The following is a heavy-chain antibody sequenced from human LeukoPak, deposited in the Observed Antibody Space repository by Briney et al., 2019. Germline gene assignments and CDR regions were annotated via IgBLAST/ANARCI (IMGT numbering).Heavy chain of an antibody. CDR2: IYHSGST. D-gene: IGHD3-22*01. CDR1: GGSISSGGYY. CDR3: ARANAYYYDSSGVNYFDY. J-gene: IGHJ4*02. V-gene: IGHV4-30-2*01. Sequence: PSETLSLTCTVSGGSISSGGYYWSWIRQPPGKGLEWIGEIYHSGSTNYNPSLKSRVTISVDKSKNQFSLKLSSVTAADTAVYYCARANAYYYDSSGVNYFDYWGQGTLITVSS.